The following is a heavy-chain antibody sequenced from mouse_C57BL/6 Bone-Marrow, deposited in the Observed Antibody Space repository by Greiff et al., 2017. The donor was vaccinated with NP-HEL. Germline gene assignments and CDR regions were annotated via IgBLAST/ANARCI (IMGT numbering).Heavy chain of an antibody. CDR1: GFSLTSYA. CDR3: ARKGIYDGYYYWYFDV. V-gene: IGHV2-9-1*01. Sequence: QVQLQQSGPGLVAPSQSLSITCTVSGFSLTSYAISWVRQPPGKGLEWLGVIWTGGGTNYNSALKSRLSISKDNSKSQVFLKMNSLQTDDTARYYCARKGIYDGYYYWYFDVWGTGTTVTVSS. J-gene: IGHJ1*03. CDR2: IWTGGGT. D-gene: IGHD2-3*01.